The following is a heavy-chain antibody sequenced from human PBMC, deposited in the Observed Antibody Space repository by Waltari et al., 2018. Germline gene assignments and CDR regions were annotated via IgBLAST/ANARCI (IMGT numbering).Heavy chain of an antibody. CDR2: INSGGGST. Sequence: VRQAPGKGLEWISGINSGGGSTYYADSVQGRFTISRDNSKNTLSLQMNSLRAEDTAVYYCAKAVTPNYYGLDSWGQGVVVTVSS. J-gene: IGHJ6*02. CDR3: AKAVTPNYYGLDS. V-gene: IGHV3-23*01. D-gene: IGHD4-4*01.